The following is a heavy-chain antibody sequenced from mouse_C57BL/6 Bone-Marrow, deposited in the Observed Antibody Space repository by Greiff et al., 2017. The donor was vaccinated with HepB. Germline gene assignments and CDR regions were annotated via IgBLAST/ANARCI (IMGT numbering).Heavy chain of an antibody. V-gene: IGHV1-54*01. Sequence: VKVVESGAELVRPGTSVKVSCKASGYAFTNYLIEWVKQRPGQGLEWIGVINPGSGGTNYNEKFKGKATLTADKSSSTAYMQLSSLTSEDSAVYFCARRGIYYDYWGQGTTLTVSS. CDR2: INPGSGGT. J-gene: IGHJ2*01. CDR3: ARRGIYYDY. CDR1: GYAFTNYL.